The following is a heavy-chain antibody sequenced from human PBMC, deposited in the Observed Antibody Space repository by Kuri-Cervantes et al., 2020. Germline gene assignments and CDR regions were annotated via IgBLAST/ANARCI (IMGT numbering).Heavy chain of an antibody. D-gene: IGHD2-8*01. V-gene: IGHV3-23*01. CDR1: GFTFSSYA. J-gene: IGHJ6*02. CDR2: ISGSGGST. CDR3: ARYCTNGVCQLEYYYGMDV. Sequence: GGSLRLSCAASGFTFSSYAMSWVRQAPGKGLEWVSAISGSGGSTYYADSVKVRFTISRDNSKNTLYLQMNSLRAEDTAVYYCARYCTNGVCQLEYYYGMDVWGQGTTVTVSS.